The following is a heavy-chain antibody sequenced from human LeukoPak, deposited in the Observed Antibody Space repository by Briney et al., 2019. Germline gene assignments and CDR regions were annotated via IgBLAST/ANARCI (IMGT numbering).Heavy chain of an antibody. J-gene: IGHJ4*02. CDR2: IYSGGTT. Sequence: PGGSLRLSCAASGFTVSSNYMNWVRQAPGQGLEWVSIIYSGGTTYYADSVKGRFTISRDNSKNTLYLQMNSLRAEDTAVYYCARDLRGYSYYIPYFDYWGQGTLVTVSS. CDR3: ARDLRGYSYYIPYFDY. V-gene: IGHV3-53*01. D-gene: IGHD5-18*01. CDR1: GFTVSSNY.